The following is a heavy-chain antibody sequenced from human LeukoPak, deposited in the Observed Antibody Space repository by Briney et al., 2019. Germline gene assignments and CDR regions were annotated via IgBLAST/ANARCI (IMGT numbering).Heavy chain of an antibody. J-gene: IGHJ4*02. V-gene: IGHV3-7*01. CDR3: TSDRGDDYYYGSATFDY. D-gene: IGHD3-10*01. Sequence: PGGSLRLSCAASGFTFSSYWMSWVRQAPGKGLEWVANIKQDGSEKYYVDSVKGRFTISRDNAKNSLYLQMNSLRAEDTAVYYCTSDRGDDYYYGSATFDYWGPGTLVTVSS. CDR2: IKQDGSEK. CDR1: GFTFSSYW.